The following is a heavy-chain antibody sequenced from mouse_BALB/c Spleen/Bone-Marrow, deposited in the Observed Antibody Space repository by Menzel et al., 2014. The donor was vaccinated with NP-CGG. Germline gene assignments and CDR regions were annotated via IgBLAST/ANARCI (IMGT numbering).Heavy chain of an antibody. CDR3: AKYLYDNYFDS. Sequence: EVQLQESGPDRVKPGASVKISCKASGYSFTGYYMHWVKQSHGKSHERIGRVNPNNGGTSYNQKFKDKAILTVDKSSSTAYMELRSLTSEDSAVYYCAKYLYDNYFDSWGQGTTLTVSS. CDR2: VNPNNGGT. V-gene: IGHV1-26*01. CDR1: GYSFTGYY. J-gene: IGHJ2*01. D-gene: IGHD5-1-1*01.